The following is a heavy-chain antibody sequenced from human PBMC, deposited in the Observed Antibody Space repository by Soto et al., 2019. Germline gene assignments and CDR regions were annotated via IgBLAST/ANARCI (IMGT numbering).Heavy chain of an antibody. CDR3: ARDRVAAAPEYFDY. V-gene: IGHV3-30-3*01. Sequence: GGSLRLSCGASGFTFSSYAMHWVRQAPGKGLEWVAVISYDGSNKYYADSVKGRFTISRDNSKNTLYLQMNSLRAEETAVYYCARDRVAAAPEYFDYWGQGT. D-gene: IGHD6-13*01. CDR2: ISYDGSNK. J-gene: IGHJ4*02. CDR1: GFTFSSYA.